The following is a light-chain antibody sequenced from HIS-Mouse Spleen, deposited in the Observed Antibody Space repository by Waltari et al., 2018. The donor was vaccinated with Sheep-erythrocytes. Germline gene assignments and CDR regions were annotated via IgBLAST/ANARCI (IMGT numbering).Light chain of an antibody. J-gene: IGLJ3*02. V-gene: IGLV2-8*01. CDR2: EVS. CDR1: SSAVAGSNY. CDR3: SSYAGSNNWV. Sequence: QSALTQPPSASGSPGQSVTISCTATSSAVAGSNYVSWYQQHPGKAPKLMIYEVSKRPSGVPDRFSGSKSGNTASLTVSGLQAEDEADYYCSSYAGSNNWVFGGGTKLTVL.